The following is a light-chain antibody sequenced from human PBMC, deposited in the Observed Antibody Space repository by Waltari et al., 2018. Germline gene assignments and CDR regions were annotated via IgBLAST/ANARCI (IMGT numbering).Light chain of an antibody. CDR3: QXRSNWPRVT. CDR1: QSFSSY. J-gene: IGKJ4*01. Sequence: EIVLTQSPATLSLSPGERATLSCRASQSFSSYLAWYQQKPGQAPRLLIYDASNRATGIPARFSGSGSGTDFTLTISSLEPEDFAVYYXQXRSNWPRVTFGXXXKXEXK. CDR2: DAS. V-gene: IGKV3-11*01.